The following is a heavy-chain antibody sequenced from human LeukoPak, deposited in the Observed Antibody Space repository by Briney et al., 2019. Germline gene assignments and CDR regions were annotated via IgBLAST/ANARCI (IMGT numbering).Heavy chain of an antibody. V-gene: IGHV3-9*01. CDR3: AKDLAVGSSPRVYAFDV. Sequence: GGSLRLSCAASGFTFSDYAMHWVRQVPGKGLEWVGGSSWNSGTIAYGESVKGRATISSNNARNSLYLEVNSLRVEDTALYYCAKDLAVGSSPRVYAFDVWGQGSLVTVSS. CDR2: SSWNSGTI. J-gene: IGHJ3*01. D-gene: IGHD1-26*01. CDR1: GFTFSDYA.